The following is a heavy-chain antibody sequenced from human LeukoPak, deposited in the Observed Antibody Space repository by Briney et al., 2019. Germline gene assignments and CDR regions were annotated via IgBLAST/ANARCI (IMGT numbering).Heavy chain of an antibody. CDR1: GFTFSSYA. J-gene: IGHJ5*02. Sequence: GGSLRLSCAASGFTFSSYAMSWVRQAPGKGLEWVATIKQDGSEKYYVDSVKGRFTISRDNARNSLYLQMNSLRADDTALYYCAGGFYSGSFDPWGQGTLVTVSS. CDR2: IKQDGSEK. V-gene: IGHV3-7*02. CDR3: AGGFYSGSFDP. D-gene: IGHD1-26*01.